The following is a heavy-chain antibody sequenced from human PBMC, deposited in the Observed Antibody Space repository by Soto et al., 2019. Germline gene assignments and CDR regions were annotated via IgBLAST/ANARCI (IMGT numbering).Heavy chain of an antibody. CDR1: GFTFSAYG. CDR3: VRDDIGDPNGFDI. D-gene: IGHD2-15*01. V-gene: IGHV3-33*01. J-gene: IGHJ3*02. Sequence: QVQLVESGGGVVQPGRSLRLSCAPSGFTFSAYGMHWVRQAPGKGLEWVAVITNDAKIRYEGDSVKGRFTISRDNSKNMLYLQMDSLRVEDTALYYCVRDDIGDPNGFDIWGQGTMGTVSS. CDR2: ITNDAKIR.